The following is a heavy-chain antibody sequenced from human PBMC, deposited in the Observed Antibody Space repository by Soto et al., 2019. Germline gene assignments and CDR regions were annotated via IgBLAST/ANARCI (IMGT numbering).Heavy chain of an antibody. J-gene: IGHJ5*02. CDR2: ISYDGSNK. V-gene: IGHV3-30*18. CDR3: AKEKERELPYNWFDP. Sequence: QVQLVESGGGVVQPGRSLRLSCAASGFTFSSYGMHWVRQAPGKGLEWVAVISYDGSNKYYADSVKGRFTISRDNSKNTLYLQMNRLRAEDTAVYYCAKEKERELPYNWFDPWGQGTLVTVSS. CDR1: GFTFSSYG. D-gene: IGHD1-26*01.